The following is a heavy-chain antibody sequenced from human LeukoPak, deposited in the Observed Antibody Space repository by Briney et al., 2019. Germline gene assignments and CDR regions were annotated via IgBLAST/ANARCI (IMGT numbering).Heavy chain of an antibody. CDR2: INPNSGGT. CDR3: ARGRGSYPYYYMDV. D-gene: IGHD1-26*01. J-gene: IGHJ6*03. CDR1: GYTFTGYY. Sequence: ASVKVSCKASGYTFTGYYMHWVRQAPGQGLEWMGWINPNSGGTNYAQKFQGRVTMTRDTSISTAYMELSRLRSDDTAVYYCARGRGSYPYYYMDVWGKGTTVTISS. V-gene: IGHV1-2*02.